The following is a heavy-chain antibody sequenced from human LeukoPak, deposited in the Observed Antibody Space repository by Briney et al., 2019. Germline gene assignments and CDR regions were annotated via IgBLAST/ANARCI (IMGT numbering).Heavy chain of an antibody. CDR2: IYSGGRS. V-gene: IGHV3-66*01. CDR3: ARAGPSSSWHQFDY. D-gene: IGHD6-13*01. J-gene: IGHJ4*02. Sequence: GGSLRLSCAASGSTVSRNYMSWVRQAPGKGLEWVSVIYSGGRSYYADSVKGRFTISRDNSKNTLYLQMNSLRVEDTAVYYCARAGPSSSWHQFDYWGQGTLVTVSS. CDR1: GSTVSRNY.